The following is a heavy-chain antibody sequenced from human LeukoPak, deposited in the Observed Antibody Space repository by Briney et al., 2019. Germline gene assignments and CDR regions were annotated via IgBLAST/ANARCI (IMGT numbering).Heavy chain of an antibody. Sequence: ASVMVSCTASGYTFTNYYIHWVRQAPGQGLEWMGIINPSGDSTTYAQKFQGSVTMTRDTSTSTVYMELSSLRSEDTAVYYCARHPSPQLHHFDYWGQGTLVIVSS. CDR2: INPSGDST. D-gene: IGHD2-2*01. J-gene: IGHJ4*02. V-gene: IGHV1-46*01. CDR1: GYTFTNYY. CDR3: ARHPSPQLHHFDY.